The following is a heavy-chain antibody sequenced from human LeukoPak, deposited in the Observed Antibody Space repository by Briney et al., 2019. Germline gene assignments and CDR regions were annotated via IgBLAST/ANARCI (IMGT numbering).Heavy chain of an antibody. CDR3: ARPSTAGLGGAFDI. V-gene: IGHV1-18*04. D-gene: IGHD6-19*01. CDR2: ISAYNGNT. Sequence: ASVKVSCKASGYTFTSYYMHWVRQAPGQGLEWMGWISAYNGNTNYAQKLQGRVTMTTDTSTSTAYMELRSLRSDDTAVYYCARPSTAGLGGAFDIWGQGTMVTVSS. CDR1: GYTFTSYY. J-gene: IGHJ3*02.